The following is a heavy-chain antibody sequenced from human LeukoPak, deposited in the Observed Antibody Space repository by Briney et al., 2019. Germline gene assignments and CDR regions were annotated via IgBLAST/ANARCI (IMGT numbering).Heavy chain of an antibody. J-gene: IGHJ4*02. CDR2: IWYDGSNK. V-gene: IGHV3-33*01. CDR1: EFTFSNYG. CDR3: ASPLDSSGYYLGY. Sequence: GGSLRLSCAASEFTFSNYGMHRVRQAPGKGLEWVAVIWYDGSNKYYADSVKGRFTISRDNSKNTLYLQMNSLRAEDTAVYYCASPLDSSGYYLGYWGQGTLVTVSS. D-gene: IGHD3-22*01.